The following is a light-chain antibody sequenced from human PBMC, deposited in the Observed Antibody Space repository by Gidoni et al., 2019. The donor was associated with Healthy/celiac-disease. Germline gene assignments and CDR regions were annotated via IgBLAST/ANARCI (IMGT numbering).Light chain of an antibody. Sequence: EIVLTQSPGTLSLSPGERATLSCRASQSVSSSYLAWYQQKPGQAPRLLRYGASSRATGIQDRFSGSGSGTDFTLTISRLEPEDFAVYYCQQYGSWCSFGQGTKLEIK. V-gene: IGKV3-20*01. CDR1: QSVSSSY. CDR3: QQYGSWCS. CDR2: GAS. J-gene: IGKJ2*04.